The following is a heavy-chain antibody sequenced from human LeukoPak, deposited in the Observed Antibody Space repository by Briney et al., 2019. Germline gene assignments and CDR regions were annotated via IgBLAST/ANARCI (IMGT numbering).Heavy chain of an antibody. V-gene: IGHV3-9*01. CDR3: AKESLWFGI. J-gene: IGHJ4*02. D-gene: IGHD3-10*01. CDR2: ISWNSGSI. Sequence: GGSLRLSCAAPGFTFDDYAMHWVRQVPGKGLEWVSGISWNSGSIGYADSVKGRFTISRDNAKNSLYLQMNSLRAEDTALYYCAKESLWFGIWGQGTLVTVSS. CDR1: GFTFDDYA.